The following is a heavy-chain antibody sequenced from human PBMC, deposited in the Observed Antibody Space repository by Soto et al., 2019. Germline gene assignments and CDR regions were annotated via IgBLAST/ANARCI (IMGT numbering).Heavy chain of an antibody. CDR3: ARGRDDNNGFDY. Sequence: SETLSLTCTVSCGSINPYYWSWIRQPPGKGLEWVGHIYYSQTTNYNPSLKSRVTISVDTSKNQFSLKLSSVTAADTAVYYCARGRDDNNGFDYWGQGTLVTVSS. J-gene: IGHJ4*02. D-gene: IGHD1-20*01. CDR2: IYYSQTT. V-gene: IGHV4-59*01. CDR1: CGSINPYY.